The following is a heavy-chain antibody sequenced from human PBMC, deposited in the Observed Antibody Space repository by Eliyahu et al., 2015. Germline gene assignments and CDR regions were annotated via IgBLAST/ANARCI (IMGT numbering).Heavy chain of an antibody. J-gene: IGHJ4*02. CDR2: ISYDGSHK. CDR1: GFTFTSYA. CDR3: AREYDERYFDH. D-gene: IGHD1-1*01. V-gene: IGHV3-30-3*01. Sequence: QVQLVESGGGVVQPGRSLXLXCXAXGFTFTSYAMHWVRQAPGKGLEWVAVISYDGSHKYYADSVKGRFTISRDNSKNTVYLQMNSLRAEDTAVYYCAREYDERYFDHWGQGTLVTVSS.